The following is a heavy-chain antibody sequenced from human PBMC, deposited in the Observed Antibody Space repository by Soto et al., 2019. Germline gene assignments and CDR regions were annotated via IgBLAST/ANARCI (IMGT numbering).Heavy chain of an antibody. V-gene: IGHV1-18*04. J-gene: IGHJ4*02. CDR1: GYTFSTYG. Sequence: ASVKVSCKASGYTFSTYGLVWVRQAPGQGLEWMGWICVHNGNTNTAQNLHGRVTMTTDRHTTTAYMELRSLRFEDTAVYYCARVGVGGVGSWSFRYYFDYWGQGTLVTVSS. D-gene: IGHD6-13*01. CDR3: ARVGVGGVGSWSFRYYFDY. CDR2: ICVHNGNT.